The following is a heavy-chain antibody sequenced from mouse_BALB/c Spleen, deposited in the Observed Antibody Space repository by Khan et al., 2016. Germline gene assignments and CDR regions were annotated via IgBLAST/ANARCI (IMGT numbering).Heavy chain of an antibody. CDR3: ARDRYDYVDY. V-gene: IGHV5-4*02. CDR2: ISDGGSYT. Sequence: VQLVESGGGLVKPGGSLKLSCAASGFTFSDYYMYWVRQTPEKRLEWVATISDGGSYTYYPDSVKGRFTISRDNAKNNLYLQMSSRKSEDTAMYYCARDRYDYVDYWGQGTTLSVSS. CDR1: GFTFSDYY. D-gene: IGHD2-14*01. J-gene: IGHJ2*01.